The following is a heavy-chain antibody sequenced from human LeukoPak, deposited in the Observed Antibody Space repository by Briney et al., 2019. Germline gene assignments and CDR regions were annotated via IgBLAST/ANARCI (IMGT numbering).Heavy chain of an antibody. CDR2: IGSDDTT. V-gene: IGHV3-23*01. CDR1: RFTFSNSA. CDR3: ARGSFGVALDY. J-gene: IGHJ4*02. Sequence: GGSLRLSCAASRFTFSNSAMSWVRQAPGKGLKWVSAIGSDDTTYYADSVKGRFTISRDNSKNTLYLQMNSLRAEDTAVYYCARGSFGVALDYWGQGTLVTVSS. D-gene: IGHD3-3*01.